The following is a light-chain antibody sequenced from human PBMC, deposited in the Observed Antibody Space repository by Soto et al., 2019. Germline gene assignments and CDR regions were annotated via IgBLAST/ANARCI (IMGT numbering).Light chain of an antibody. V-gene: IGKV3-15*01. CDR2: GAS. CDR1: QSVSSN. Sequence: EIVMTQSPATLSVSPGERATLSCRASQSVSSNLAWYQQKPGQAPRLLIYGASTMTNGIPARFSGSGSGTEFTLTISSLQSEDFAVYYCQQYNSWPLTFGGGTKVEIK. CDR3: QQYNSWPLT. J-gene: IGKJ4*01.